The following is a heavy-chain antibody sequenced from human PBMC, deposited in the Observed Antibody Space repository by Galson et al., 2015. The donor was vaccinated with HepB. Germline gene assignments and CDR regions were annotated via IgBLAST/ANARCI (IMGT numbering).Heavy chain of an antibody. D-gene: IGHD3-22*01. CDR3: ARLTYYYDSSGYSRWLFYYYYMDV. CDR1: GFTFSSYW. J-gene: IGHJ6*03. CDR2: IKQDGSEK. Sequence: SLRLSCAASGFTFSSYWMSWVRQAPGKGLEWVANIKQDGSEKYYVDSVKGRFTISRDNAKNSLYLQMNSLRAEDTAVYYCARLTYYYDSSGYSRWLFYYYYMDVWGKGTTVTVSS. V-gene: IGHV3-7*01.